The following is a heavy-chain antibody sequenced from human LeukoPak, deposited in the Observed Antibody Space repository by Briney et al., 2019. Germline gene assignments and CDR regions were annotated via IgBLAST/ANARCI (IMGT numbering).Heavy chain of an antibody. D-gene: IGHD3-22*01. CDR3: ARVGYYDSSGYYRPIDI. CDR2: INHSGST. J-gene: IGHJ3*02. CDR1: GGSISSSGYY. V-gene: IGHV4-39*07. Sequence: SETLSLTCTVSGGSISSSGYYWSWIRQPPGKGLEWIGEINHSGSTNYNPSLKSRVTISVDTSKNQFSLKLSSVTAADTAVYYCARVGYYDSSGYYRPIDIWGQGTMVTVSS.